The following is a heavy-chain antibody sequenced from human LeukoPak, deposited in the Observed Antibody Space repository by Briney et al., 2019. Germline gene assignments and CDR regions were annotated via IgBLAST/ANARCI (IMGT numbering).Heavy chain of an antibody. V-gene: IGHV4-61*02. CDR3: ARENYDYVWGSLYYFDY. J-gene: IGHJ4*02. D-gene: IGHD3-16*01. Sequence: PSETLSLTCTVSGGSISSGSYYWSWIRQPAGKGLEWIGRIYTSGSTNYNPSLKSRVTISVDTSKNQFSLKLSSVTAADTAVYYCARENYDYVWGSLYYFDYWGQGTLVTVSS. CDR2: IYTSGST. CDR1: GGSISSGSYY.